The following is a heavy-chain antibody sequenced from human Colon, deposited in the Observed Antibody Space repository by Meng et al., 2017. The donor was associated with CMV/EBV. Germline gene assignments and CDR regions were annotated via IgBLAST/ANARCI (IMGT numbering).Heavy chain of an antibody. CDR1: GFIFSHYS. CDR3: ATDHLWGMPN. Sequence: QVQLVESGVGVVQPGVALRLSFVTSGFIFSHYSMQWVRQSPGKGLEWVAHIRFDGSQQFYVQSVKGRFTVSRHDPKNTLYLQMNDLRPEDTGVYYCATDHLWGMPNWGRGTLVTVSS. V-gene: IGHV3-30*02. D-gene: IGHD3-3*02. J-gene: IGHJ4*02. CDR2: IRFDGSQQ.